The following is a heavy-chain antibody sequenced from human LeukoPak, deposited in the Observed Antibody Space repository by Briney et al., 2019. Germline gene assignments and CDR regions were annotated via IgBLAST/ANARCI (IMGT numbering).Heavy chain of an antibody. J-gene: IGHJ4*02. CDR2: IYTGGGT. D-gene: IGHD6-13*01. V-gene: IGHV3-66*01. CDR1: GFTVSSDY. Sequence: GGSLRLSCAASGFTVSSDYMTWVRQAPGKGLEWVSVIYTGGGTNYADSVKGRFTISRDNSKNTLYLQMHSLRVDDTAAYYCAREAAADPYYFEYWGQGTLVTVSS. CDR3: AREAAADPYYFEY.